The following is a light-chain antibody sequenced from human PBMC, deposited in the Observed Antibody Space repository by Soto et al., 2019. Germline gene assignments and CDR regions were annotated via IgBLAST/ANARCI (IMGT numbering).Light chain of an antibody. CDR3: QHYGSSPQP. CDR2: DAS. V-gene: IGKV3-20*01. J-gene: IGKJ1*01. CDR1: QSVNGNY. Sequence: EIVLTQSPGTLSLSPGERATLSCRASQSVNGNYLAWYQQKPGQAPRLLIYDASRRATGIPDRFSGSGSGTDFTLTISRLEPEDFAVYYCQHYGSSPQPFGLGTKVEIK.